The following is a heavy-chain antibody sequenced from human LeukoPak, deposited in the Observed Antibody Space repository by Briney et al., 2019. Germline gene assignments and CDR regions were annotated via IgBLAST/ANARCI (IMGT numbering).Heavy chain of an antibody. CDR1: GFTFSSYS. CDR2: ISSTSTTI. Sequence: PGGSLRLSCAASGFTFSSYSMNWVRQAPGKGLEWVSYISSTSTTIYYADSVKGRFTISRDNAKNSLYLQMNSLRAEDTAVYYCARDPRGYCSGGSCYPLDYWGQGTLVTVSS. CDR3: ARDPRGYCSGGSCYPLDY. J-gene: IGHJ4*02. V-gene: IGHV3-48*01. D-gene: IGHD2-15*01.